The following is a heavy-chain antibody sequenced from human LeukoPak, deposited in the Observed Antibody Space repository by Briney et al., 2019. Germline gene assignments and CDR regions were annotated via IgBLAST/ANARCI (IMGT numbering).Heavy chain of an antibody. CDR3: ARDPKVPPYYFDY. J-gene: IGHJ4*02. CDR1: GFTFSSYW. CDR2: IKQDGSEK. V-gene: IGHV3-7*01. Sequence: GGSLRLSCAASGFTFSSYWMSWVRQAPGKWLEWVANIKQDGSEKYYVDSVKGRFTISRDNAKNSLYLQMNSLRAEDTAVYYCARDPKVPPYYFDYWSQGTLVTVFS.